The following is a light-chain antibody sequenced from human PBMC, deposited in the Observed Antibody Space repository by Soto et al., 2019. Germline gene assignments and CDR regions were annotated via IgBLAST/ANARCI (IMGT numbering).Light chain of an antibody. CDR2: DAT. J-gene: IGKJ2*01. CDR3: QQYKSYPMFT. CDR1: QSISSW. V-gene: IGKV1-5*01. Sequence: DIQMTQSPSPLSASVGDRVTITCRASQSISSWLAWYQQKPGKAPKFLIYDATTLESEVPSRFSGSGSGTEFTLTTSSLQPDDFATYYCQQYKSYPMFTFGQGTKLEI.